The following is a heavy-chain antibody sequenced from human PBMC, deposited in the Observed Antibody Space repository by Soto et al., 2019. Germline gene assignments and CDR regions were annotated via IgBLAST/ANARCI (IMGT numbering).Heavy chain of an antibody. CDR2: IYYSGRT. Sequence: SETLSLTCTVSGASISSSYWSWIRQPPGKGLEWIASIYYSGRTHNNPALKSRVTMSIDTYTNQFSLKMNSVTAADTAVYYCARHEGGAAADRPLDYWGQGTLVTVSS. CDR1: GASISSSY. D-gene: IGHD6-13*01. J-gene: IGHJ4*02. V-gene: IGHV4-59*04. CDR3: ARHEGGAAADRPLDY.